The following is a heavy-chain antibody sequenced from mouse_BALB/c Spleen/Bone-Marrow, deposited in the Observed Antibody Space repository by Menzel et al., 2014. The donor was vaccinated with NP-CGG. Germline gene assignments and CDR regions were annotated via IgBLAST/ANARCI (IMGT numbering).Heavy chain of an antibody. J-gene: IGHJ2*01. CDR3: VRKYGKGGDY. CDR1: GYTFTGYW. CDR2: IDPSDSEI. Sequence: QVQLQQSGAEVVRPGASVKLSCKASGYTFTGYWMNWVKQRPGQGLGWIGMIDPSDSEIHYNPMFRDKATLTVDKSSSTAYMQLSSLTSDDSAVYYCVRKYGKGGDYWGQGTTLTVSS. V-gene: IGHV1-61*01. D-gene: IGHD2-10*02.